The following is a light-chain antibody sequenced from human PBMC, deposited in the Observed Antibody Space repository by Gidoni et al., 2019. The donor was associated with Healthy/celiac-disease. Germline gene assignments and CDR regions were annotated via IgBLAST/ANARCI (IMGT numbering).Light chain of an antibody. J-gene: IGKJ4*01. CDR3: QQYGSPLT. Sequence: DMVLTQSPGTLALSPGERATLSCRASQSVSSSYLAWYQQKPGQAPRLLIYGASSRATGIPDRFSGSGSGTDFTLTISRLEPEDFAVYYCQQYGSPLTFGGGTKVEIK. V-gene: IGKV3-20*01. CDR1: QSVSSSY. CDR2: GAS.